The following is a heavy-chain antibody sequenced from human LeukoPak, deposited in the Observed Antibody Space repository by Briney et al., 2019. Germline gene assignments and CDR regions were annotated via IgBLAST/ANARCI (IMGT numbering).Heavy chain of an antibody. CDR2: IYPGDSDT. D-gene: IGHD3-22*01. Sequence: GESLKISCKGSGYSFTSYWIGWVRQMPEKGLEWMWIIYPGDSDTRYSPSFQGQVTISADKSISTAYLQWSSLKASDTAMYYCARILDLDYYDSSGFDYWGQGTLVTVSS. CDR3: ARILDLDYYDSSGFDY. CDR1: GYSFTSYW. V-gene: IGHV5-51*01. J-gene: IGHJ4*02.